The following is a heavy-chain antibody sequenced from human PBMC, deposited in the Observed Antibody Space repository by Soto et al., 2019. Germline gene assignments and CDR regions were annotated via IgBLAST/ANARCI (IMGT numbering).Heavy chain of an antibody. Sequence: EVQLLESGGGLVQPGGSLRLSCIASGFTFKNYAMSWVRQAPGKGLEWGSSIIGTADSTYYADCAKGRFTISRDDSKNTVHLQMNSLRAEDTAVYYCVKDMINHSPRVDYWGQGTLVTVSS. V-gene: IGHV3-23*01. CDR2: IIGTADST. CDR1: GFTFKNYA. J-gene: IGHJ4*02. CDR3: VKDMINHSPRVDY. D-gene: IGHD3-16*01.